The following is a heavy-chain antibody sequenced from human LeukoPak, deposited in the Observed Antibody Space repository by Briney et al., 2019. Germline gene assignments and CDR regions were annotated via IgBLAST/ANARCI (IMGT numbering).Heavy chain of an antibody. D-gene: IGHD3-22*01. Sequence: SETLSLTCTVSGASIRTFYWTWIRQPPGKGLEWIAYISYSGSTTYNTSLKSRVTISLDPSKNQFSLNLNSLTAADTAVYYCARGIGNSRGTRFDPWGQGTLVTVSS. J-gene: IGHJ5*02. CDR1: GASIRTFY. CDR2: ISYSGST. V-gene: IGHV4-59*01. CDR3: ARGIGNSRGTRFDP.